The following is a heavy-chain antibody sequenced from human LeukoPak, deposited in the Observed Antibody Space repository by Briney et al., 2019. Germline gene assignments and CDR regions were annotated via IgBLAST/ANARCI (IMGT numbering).Heavy chain of an antibody. V-gene: IGHV4-4*02. D-gene: IGHD3-22*01. CDR1: GGSLSSSNW. Sequence: PSETLSLTCAVSGGSLSSSNWWSWVLQSPGKGLEWIVEIYHSGSTNYNPSLKSRVTISVDKSKNQFSLKLSSVTAADTAVYYCARASYSNGFYEYWGQGTLVTVSS. CDR3: ARASYSNGFYEY. J-gene: IGHJ4*02. CDR2: IYHSGST.